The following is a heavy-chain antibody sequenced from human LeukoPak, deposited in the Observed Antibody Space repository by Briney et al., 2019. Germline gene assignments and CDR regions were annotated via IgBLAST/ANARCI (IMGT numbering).Heavy chain of an antibody. V-gene: IGHV4-39*01. Sequence: SETLSLTCTVSGSSIRSSSYHWGWVRQPPGKGLEWIGNIHYSGSTSYNPSLKSRVTLSVDTSKNQFSLKLSSVTAADTAVFYCARLTGRDTSDWPYFHYWGQGALITVSS. CDR1: GSSIRSSSYH. CDR3: ARLTGRDTSDWPYFHY. CDR2: IHYSGST. J-gene: IGHJ4*01. D-gene: IGHD2-2*01.